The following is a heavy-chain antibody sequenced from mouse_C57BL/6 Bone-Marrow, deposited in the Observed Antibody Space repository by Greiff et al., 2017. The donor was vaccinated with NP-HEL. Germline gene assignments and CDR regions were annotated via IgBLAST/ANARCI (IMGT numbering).Heavy chain of an antibody. V-gene: IGHV1-76*01. J-gene: IGHJ4*01. CDR3: ARLGGSGPYYAMDY. CDR1: GYTFTDYY. Sequence: QVQLQQSGAELVRPGASVKLSCKASGYTFTDYYINWVKQRPGQGLEWIARIYPGSGNTYYNEKFKGKATLTAEKSSSTAYMQLSSLTSEDSAVYVCARLGGSGPYYAMDYWGQGTSVTVSS. D-gene: IGHD1-1*02. CDR2: IYPGSGNT.